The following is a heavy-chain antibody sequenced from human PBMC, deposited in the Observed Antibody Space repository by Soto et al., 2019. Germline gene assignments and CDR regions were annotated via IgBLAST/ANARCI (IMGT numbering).Heavy chain of an antibody. J-gene: IGHJ4*02. V-gene: IGHV5-51*01. CDR2: IYPGDSDT. CDR3: AINGGPHYYDSSGYYLFDY. D-gene: IGHD3-22*01. CDR1: GGSFSSYW. Sequence: GESLKISGKGSGGSFSSYWIGWVRQLPGKGLEWMGIIYPGDSDTRYSPSFQGQVTISADKSISTAYLQWSSLKASDTAMYYCAINGGPHYYDSSGYYLFDYWGQGTLVTVSS.